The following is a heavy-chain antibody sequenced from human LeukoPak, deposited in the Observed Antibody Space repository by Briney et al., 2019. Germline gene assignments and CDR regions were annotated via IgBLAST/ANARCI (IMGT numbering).Heavy chain of an antibody. CDR1: GYRFTSYD. CDR2: IKQDGSEK. Sequence: GASVKVSCKASGYRFTSYDMHWVRQAPGKGLEWVANIKQDGSEKYYVDSVKGRFTISRDNAKNSVYLQMNSLRAEDTAVYYCARRHHFGFLDSWGQGTLVTVSS. J-gene: IGHJ4*02. CDR3: ARRHHFGFLDS. D-gene: IGHD3-10*01. V-gene: IGHV3-7*04.